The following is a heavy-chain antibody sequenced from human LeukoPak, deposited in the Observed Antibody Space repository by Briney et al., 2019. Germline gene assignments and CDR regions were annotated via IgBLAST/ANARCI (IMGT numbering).Heavy chain of an antibody. CDR2: SRNKANSHTT. CDR3: ARSYSGSNSYDYFDY. D-gene: IGHD3-10*01. V-gene: IGHV3-72*01. CDR1: GFTFSDHY. J-gene: IGHJ4*02. Sequence: GGSLRLSCAVSGFTFSDHYMDWVRQAPGKGLEWVGRSRNKANSHTTEYAASVKGRFTISRDDSKNSLYLQMNSLKTEDTAVYYCARSYSGSNSYDYFDYWGQGTLVTVSS.